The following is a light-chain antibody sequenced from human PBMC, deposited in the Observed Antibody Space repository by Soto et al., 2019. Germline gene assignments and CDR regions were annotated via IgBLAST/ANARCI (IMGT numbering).Light chain of an antibody. CDR3: SSYKIIRTYV. Sequence: QSALTQPASVSGSPGQSITISCTGNNSDVGSYNYVSWHQQHPGKAPKLMIYNVYDRPSGISNRFSGSKSGNTASLTISGHQGEDAADYYCSSYKIIRTYVFGSGTKLTVL. V-gene: IGLV2-14*03. J-gene: IGLJ1*01. CDR2: NVY. CDR1: NSDVGSYNY.